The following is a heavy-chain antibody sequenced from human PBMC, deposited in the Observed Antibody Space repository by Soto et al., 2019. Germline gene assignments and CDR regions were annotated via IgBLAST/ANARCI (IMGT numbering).Heavy chain of an antibody. CDR2: IGTAGDT. CDR3: ARERRYSSGWYTFDY. CDR1: GFTSSSYD. Sequence: PGGSLRLSCAASGFTSSSYDMHWVRQATGKGLEWVSAIGTAGDTYYPGSVKGRFTISRENAKNSLYLQMNSLRAGDTAVYYCARERRYSSGWYTFDYWGQGTLVTVSS. V-gene: IGHV3-13*01. D-gene: IGHD6-19*01. J-gene: IGHJ4*02.